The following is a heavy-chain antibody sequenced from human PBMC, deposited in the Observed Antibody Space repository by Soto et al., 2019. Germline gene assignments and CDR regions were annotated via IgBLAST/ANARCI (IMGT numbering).Heavy chain of an antibody. J-gene: IGHJ4*02. V-gene: IGHV4-59*01. CDR2: IYYSGST. CDR3: ARGITIFGVVPGY. CDR1: GGSISSYY. D-gene: IGHD3-3*01. Sequence: SETLSLTCTVSGGSISSYYWSWIRQPPGKGLEWIGYIYYSGSTNYNPSLKSRVTISVDTSKNQFSLKLSSVTAADTAVYYCARGITIFGVVPGYWGQGTLVTVSS.